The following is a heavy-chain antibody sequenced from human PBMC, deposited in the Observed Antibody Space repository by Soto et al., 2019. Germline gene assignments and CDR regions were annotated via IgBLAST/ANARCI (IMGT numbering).Heavy chain of an antibody. CDR1: GYSFTSYC. CDR2: IYPGDSDT. V-gene: IGHV5-51*01. D-gene: IGHD6-13*01. CDR3: AGHGGGRIAVTGYNGMDV. J-gene: IGHJ6*02. Sequence: PGESLKISCNGSGYSFTSYCSGWVLQMPGKGLEWMGIIYPGDSDTRYSPSFQGQVTISADKSINTVYLRWSSLKASDSAKYYCAGHGGGRIAVTGYNGMDVWGQGTTVTVSS.